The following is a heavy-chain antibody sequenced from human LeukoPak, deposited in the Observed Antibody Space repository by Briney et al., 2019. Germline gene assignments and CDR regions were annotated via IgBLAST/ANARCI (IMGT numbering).Heavy chain of an antibody. D-gene: IGHD5-18*01. CDR3: AREYIQYSYGYGGAVY. Sequence: GGSLRLSCAASGFTFSSYAMHWVRQAPGKGLEWVAVISYDGSNKYYADSVKGRFTISRDNFKNTLDLQMNSLRAEDTALYYCAREYIQYSYGYGGAVYWGQGTLVTVSS. J-gene: IGHJ4*02. CDR1: GFTFSSYA. V-gene: IGHV3-30*04. CDR2: ISYDGSNK.